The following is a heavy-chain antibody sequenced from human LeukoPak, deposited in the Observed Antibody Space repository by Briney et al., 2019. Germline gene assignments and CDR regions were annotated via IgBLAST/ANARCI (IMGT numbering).Heavy chain of an antibody. CDR1: GGSISISNYY. V-gene: IGHV4-39*01. J-gene: IGHJ6*02. CDR3: ARRFRVIMVRVPPGYAMDV. D-gene: IGHD3-10*01. CDR2: VYYSGTT. Sequence: SETLSLTCTVSGGSISISNYYWGWIRQPPGKGLEWIGGVYYSGTTYDNPSLRSRVTLSVDTSKNQFSLKLSSVTAADTAVYYCARRFRVIMVRVPPGYAMDVWGQGTSVTVSS.